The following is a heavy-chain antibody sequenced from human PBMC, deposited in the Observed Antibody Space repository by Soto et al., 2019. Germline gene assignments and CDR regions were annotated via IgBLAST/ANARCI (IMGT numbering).Heavy chain of an antibody. D-gene: IGHD6-19*01. CDR2: IWSDGSNK. J-gene: IGHJ4*02. CDR3: ARDPPGSGWAFDY. Sequence: GGSLRLSCAAAGFTFSTHAMHWVRQAPGKGLEWVAFIWSDGSNKYYADSVKGRATISRDNSKRTVDLQMNSLRAEDTAVYYCARDPPGSGWAFDYWGQGTLVTVS. CDR1: GFTFSTHA. V-gene: IGHV3-33*01.